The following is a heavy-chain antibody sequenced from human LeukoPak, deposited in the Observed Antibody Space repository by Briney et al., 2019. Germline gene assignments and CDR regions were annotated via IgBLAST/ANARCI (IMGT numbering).Heavy chain of an antibody. CDR1: GFTFSKHW. CDR2: INQDGSQK. CDR3: ARDSITLIGAVLTTEGSGFDY. J-gene: IGHJ4*02. D-gene: IGHD3-22*01. V-gene: IGHV3-7*01. Sequence: PGGSLRLSCVASGFTFSKHWMTWVRQAPGKGLEWVANINQDGSQKYDVGSVKGRFTISRDNAKKSLYLQMSSLRAEDTAVYYCARDSITLIGAVLTTEGSGFDYWGQGTLVTVPS.